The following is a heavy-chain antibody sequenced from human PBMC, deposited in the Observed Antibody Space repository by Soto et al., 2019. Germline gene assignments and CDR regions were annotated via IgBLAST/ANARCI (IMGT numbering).Heavy chain of an antibody. CDR2: IVVGNGNT. CDR1: GFDFGSFG. Sequence: SVKVSCKASGFDFGSFGMQWVRQAHGQGLEWIGWIVVGNGNTNYAQKFQGRVSISRDIARNTLFLQMNSLRADDTAVYYCARDLGGPDYWGRGTSVTVSS. J-gene: IGHJ4*02. V-gene: IGHV1-58*02. D-gene: IGHD3-16*01. CDR3: ARDLGGPDY.